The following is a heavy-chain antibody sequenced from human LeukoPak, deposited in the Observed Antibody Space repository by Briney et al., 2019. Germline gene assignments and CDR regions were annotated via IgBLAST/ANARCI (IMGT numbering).Heavy chain of an antibody. J-gene: IGHJ6*02. CDR3: ARESALTIFGVVHYYGMDV. V-gene: IGHV3-74*01. CDR2: INSDGSST. D-gene: IGHD3-3*01. CDR1: GFTFSSYW. Sequence: GGSLRLSCAASGFTFSSYWMHWVRQASGKGLVWVSRINSDGSSTSYADSVKGRFTISRDNAKNTLYLQMNSLRAEDTAVYYCARESALTIFGVVHYYGMDVWGQGTTVTVSS.